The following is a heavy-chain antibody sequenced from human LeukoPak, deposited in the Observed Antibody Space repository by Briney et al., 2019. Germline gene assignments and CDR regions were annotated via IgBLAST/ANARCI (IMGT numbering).Heavy chain of an antibody. CDR1: GIDFRASG. CDR3: AREGGTVVIGRFDY. V-gene: IGHV3-30*02. CDR2: MQTDGRDK. D-gene: IGHD2-2*01. Sequence: GGSLRLSCAASGIDFRASGMHWVRQAPGMGLEWVTFMQTDGRDKYYAASVAGRFTISRDNSKNTVYLNMNNLRPDDTALYYCAREGGTVVIGRFDYWGQGTLATVSS. J-gene: IGHJ4*02.